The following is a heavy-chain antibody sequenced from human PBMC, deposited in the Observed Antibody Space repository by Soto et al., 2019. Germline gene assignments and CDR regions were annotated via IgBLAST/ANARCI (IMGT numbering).Heavy chain of an antibody. J-gene: IGHJ5*02. CDR3: AREGDSSGWYDGGNWFDP. CDR2: IIPIFGTA. V-gene: IGHV1-69*12. Sequence: QVQLVQSGAEVKKPGSSVKVSCKASGGTFSSYAISWVRQAPGQGLEWMGGIIPIFGTANYAQKFQGRVTITADESTSTAYMELSSLRSEDTAVYYCAREGDSSGWYDGGNWFDPWGQGTLVTVSS. CDR1: GGTFSSYA. D-gene: IGHD6-19*01.